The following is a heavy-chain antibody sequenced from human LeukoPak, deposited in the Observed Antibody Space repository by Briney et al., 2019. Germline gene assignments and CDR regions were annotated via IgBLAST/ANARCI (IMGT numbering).Heavy chain of an antibody. J-gene: IGHJ6*02. D-gene: IGHD3-10*01. CDR1: GYTFTSYY. CDR3: AGHYGSGTDYYYYYGMDV. Sequence: ASVKVSCKASGYTFTSYYMHWVRQAPGQGLEWMGIINPSGGSTSYAQKFQGRVTMTRDTSTSTVYMELSSLRSEDTAVYYCAGHYGSGTDYYYYYGMDVWGQGTTVTVSS. CDR2: INPSGGST. V-gene: IGHV1-46*01.